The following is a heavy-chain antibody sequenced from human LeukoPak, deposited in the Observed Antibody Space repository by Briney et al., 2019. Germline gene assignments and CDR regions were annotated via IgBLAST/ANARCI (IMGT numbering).Heavy chain of an antibody. CDR2: IKQDGSEK. D-gene: IGHD2-15*01. J-gene: IGHJ3*02. Sequence: GGSLRLSCAASGFTFSSYWMSWVRQAPGKGLEWVANIKQDGSEKYYVDSVKGRFTISRDNAKNSLYLQMNSLRAEDTAVYYCARDRLGYCSGGSCYPPDAFDIWGRETMVTVSS. CDR1: GFTFSSYW. CDR3: ARDRLGYCSGGSCYPPDAFDI. V-gene: IGHV3-7*01.